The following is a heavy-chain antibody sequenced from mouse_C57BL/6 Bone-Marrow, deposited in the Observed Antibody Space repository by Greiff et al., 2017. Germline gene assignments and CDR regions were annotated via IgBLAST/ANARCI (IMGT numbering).Heavy chain of an antibody. V-gene: IGHV1-64*01. D-gene: IGHD2-1*01. CDR3: SLYYGNYDYFDY. CDR2: IHPNSGST. CDR1: GYTFTSYW. J-gene: IGHJ2*01. Sequence: QVQLQQPGAELVKPGASVKLSCKASGYTFTSYWMHWVKQRPGQGLEWIGMIHPNSGSTNYNEKFKSKATLTVDKSSSTAYMQLSSLTSEDSAVYYCSLYYGNYDYFDYWGQGTTLTVSS.